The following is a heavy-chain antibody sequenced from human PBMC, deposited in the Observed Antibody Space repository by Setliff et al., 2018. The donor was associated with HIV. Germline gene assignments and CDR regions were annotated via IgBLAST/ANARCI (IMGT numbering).Heavy chain of an antibody. CDR2: IRSSGDT. Sequence: KTSETLSLTCTVSGASISSHNYYWGWIRQSPGKGLEWIASIRSSGDTYYNPSLQSRVIISVDTSNNQISLKLTSVTAADTAAYYCTIPASSLAPNWGRGTQVTVSS. CDR3: TIPASSLAPN. J-gene: IGHJ4*02. V-gene: IGHV4-39*01. CDR1: GASISSHNYY.